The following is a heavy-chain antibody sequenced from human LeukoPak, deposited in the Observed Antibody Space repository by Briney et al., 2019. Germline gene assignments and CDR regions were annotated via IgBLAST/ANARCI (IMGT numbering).Heavy chain of an antibody. Sequence: SETLSLTCAVSGYSISSGYYWGWIRQPPGKGLEWIGSIYHSGSTYYNPSLKSRVTISVDTSKNQFSLKLSSVTAADTAVYYCASLTGDSDYWGQGTLVTVSS. V-gene: IGHV4-38-2*01. CDR1: GYSISSGYY. CDR2: IYHSGST. CDR3: ASLTGDSDY. J-gene: IGHJ4*02. D-gene: IGHD7-27*01.